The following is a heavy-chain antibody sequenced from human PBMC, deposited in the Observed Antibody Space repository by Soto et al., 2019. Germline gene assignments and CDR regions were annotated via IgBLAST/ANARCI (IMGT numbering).Heavy chain of an antibody. CDR1: GFTFSRYA. D-gene: IGHD5-12*01. CDR2: TSTSGGST. V-gene: IGHV3-23*01. Sequence: EVQLLESGGGLVQPGGSLRLSCAASGFTFSRYAMSWVRQAPGKGLEWVSATSTSGGSTYSADSVKGRFTISRDKSKNTLYLHMYSLRAEDTAVYYCVKDVGGYSVYAFDCWGQGTLVTVSS. J-gene: IGHJ4*02. CDR3: VKDVGGYSVYAFDC.